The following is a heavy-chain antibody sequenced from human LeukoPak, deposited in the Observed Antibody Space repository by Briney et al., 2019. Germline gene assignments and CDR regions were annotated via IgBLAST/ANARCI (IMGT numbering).Heavy chain of an antibody. CDR2: IIPIFGTA. CDR3: AAVPEMATIKFDY. V-gene: IGHV1-69*05. Sequence: SVKVSCKASGGTFSSYAISWVRQAPGQGLEWMGGIIPIFGTADYAQKFQGRVTITTDESTSTAYMELGSLRSEDTAVYYCAAVPEMATIKFDYWGQGTLVTVSS. D-gene: IGHD5-24*01. J-gene: IGHJ4*02. CDR1: GGTFSSYA.